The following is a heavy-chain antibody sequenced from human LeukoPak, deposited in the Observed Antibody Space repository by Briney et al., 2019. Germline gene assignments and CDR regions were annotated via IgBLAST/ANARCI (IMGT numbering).Heavy chain of an antibody. CDR1: GFTFSSYA. CDR2: ISGSGAST. Sequence: GSLRLSCAASGFTFSSYAMNWVRQAPGKGLEWVSTISGSGASTYYADSGKGRFTISRDNSKNTMYLQMNSLSAEETAVYYCPKATLTGTKKPLDYWGQGTMVTVSS. J-gene: IGHJ4*02. D-gene: IGHD1-7*01. V-gene: IGHV3-23*01. CDR3: PKATLTGTKKPLDY.